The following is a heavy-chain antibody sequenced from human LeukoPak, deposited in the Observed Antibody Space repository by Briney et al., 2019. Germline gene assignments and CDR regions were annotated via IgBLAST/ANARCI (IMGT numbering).Heavy chain of an antibody. Sequence: PGESLKISCKGSGYSFTSYWIGWVRQMPGKGLEWMGIIYPGDSDTTYSPSFQGQVTMSADKSISTAFLQWSSLKASDTAMYYCARRGRDGYNYDAFDIWGQGTMATVSS. CDR2: IYPGDSDT. CDR1: GYSFTSYW. CDR3: ARRGRDGYNYDAFDI. J-gene: IGHJ3*02. V-gene: IGHV5-51*01. D-gene: IGHD5-24*01.